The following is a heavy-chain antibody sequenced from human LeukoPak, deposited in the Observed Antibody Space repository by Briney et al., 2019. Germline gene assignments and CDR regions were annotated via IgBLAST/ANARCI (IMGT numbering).Heavy chain of an antibody. CDR1: GGSISSGSSY. D-gene: IGHD1-26*01. Sequence: SETLSLTCTVSGGSISSGSSYWGWIRQPPGKGLEWIGSIYYSGSTYYNPSLKSRVTISVDTSKNQFSLKLSSVTAADTAVYYCARLGFSNSGSYLAPSDYWGQGTLVTVSS. J-gene: IGHJ4*02. V-gene: IGHV4-39*07. CDR2: IYYSGST. CDR3: ARLGFSNSGSYLAPSDY.